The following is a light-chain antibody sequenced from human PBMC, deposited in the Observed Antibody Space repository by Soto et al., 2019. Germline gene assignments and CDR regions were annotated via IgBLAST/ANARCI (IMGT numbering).Light chain of an antibody. CDR3: QQYSDSSRS. V-gene: IGKV1-5*03. CDR2: TAS. J-gene: IGKJ1*01. CDR1: QTIDTW. Sequence: DIQMTQSPSTLSASIGDRITISCRASQTIDTWLAWYQQRPGEAPKLLIYTASNLENGVPSRFSGSGSGTAFTLTIGSLQPEDFATYYCQQYSDSSRSFGQGTQVE.